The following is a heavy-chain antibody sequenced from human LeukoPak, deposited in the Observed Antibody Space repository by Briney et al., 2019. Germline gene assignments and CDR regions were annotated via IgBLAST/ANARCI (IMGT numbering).Heavy chain of an antibody. CDR2: INSDGINT. D-gene: IGHD3-10*01. Sequence: GGSLRLSCAASGFTFSNYWMHWVRQAPGKGLVWVSRINSDGINTSYADSVKGRFTISRDNAKNTLNLQMNSLRAEDTAVYYCARSGFADYGSGSYHPFDYWGQGTLVTVSS. V-gene: IGHV3-74*01. J-gene: IGHJ4*02. CDR1: GFTFSNYW. CDR3: ARSGFADYGSGSYHPFDY.